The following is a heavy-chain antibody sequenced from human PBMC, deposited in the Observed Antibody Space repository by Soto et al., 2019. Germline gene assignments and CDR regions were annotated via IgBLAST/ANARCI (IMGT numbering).Heavy chain of an antibody. J-gene: IGHJ6*02. CDR2: IQYSEGT. V-gene: IGHV4-31*03. CDR1: GGSISSGSSY. Sequence: QVQLQESGPGLVKPSQTLSLTCTVSGGSISSGSSYWNWIRQHPGKGLEWIGNIQYSEGTSYNPSLQGRLTVSVDTSQNQFSLNLNSVTAADTAVYYCARDRWGDTAYFYYGLDVWGQGTTVTVSS. D-gene: IGHD1-26*01. CDR3: ARDRWGDTAYFYYGLDV.